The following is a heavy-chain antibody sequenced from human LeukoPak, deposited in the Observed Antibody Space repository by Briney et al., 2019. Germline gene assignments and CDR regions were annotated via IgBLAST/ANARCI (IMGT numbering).Heavy chain of an antibody. V-gene: IGHV3-9*01. CDR2: ISWNSGSI. Sequence: GRSLRLSCAASGFTFDDYAMHWVRQAPGKGLEWVSGISWNSGSIGYADSVKGRFTISRDNAKNSLYLQMNSLRAEDTALYYCARVVRGVISSWFDPWGQGTLVTVSS. D-gene: IGHD3-10*01. CDR1: GFTFDDYA. CDR3: ARVVRGVISSWFDP. J-gene: IGHJ5*02.